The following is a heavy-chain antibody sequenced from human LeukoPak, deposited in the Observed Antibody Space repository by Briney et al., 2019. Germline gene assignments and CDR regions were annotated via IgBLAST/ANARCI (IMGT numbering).Heavy chain of an antibody. CDR2: INHSGST. Sequence: SETLSLTCAVYGGSFSGYYWSWIRQPPGKGLEWIGEINHSGSTNYNPSLKSRVTISVDTSKNQFSLKLSSVTAADTAVYYCARDVRRKYYYGSGSPSWFDPWGQGTLATVSS. CDR1: GGSFSGYY. V-gene: IGHV4-34*01. J-gene: IGHJ5*02. CDR3: ARDVRRKYYYGSGSPSWFDP. D-gene: IGHD3-10*01.